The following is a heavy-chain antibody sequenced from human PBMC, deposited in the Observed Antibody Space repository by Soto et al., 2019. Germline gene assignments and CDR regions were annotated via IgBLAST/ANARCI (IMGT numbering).Heavy chain of an antibody. CDR1: GFTFSNFG. CDR3: ARDRIAVAGNPEYFQH. J-gene: IGHJ1*01. CDR2: ISCSGSTI. V-gene: IGHV3-48*01. D-gene: IGHD6-19*01. Sequence: GGSLRLSCAASGFTFSNFGMLWVRQAPGKGLEWVSYISCSGSTIYYADSMKGRFTISRDNSKDTVYLQMNSLRAEDTAVYYCARDRIAVAGNPEYFQHWGQGTLVTVSS.